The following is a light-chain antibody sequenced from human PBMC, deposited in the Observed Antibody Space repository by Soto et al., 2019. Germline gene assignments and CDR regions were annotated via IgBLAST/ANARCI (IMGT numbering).Light chain of an antibody. Sequence: QSALTQPASVSGSPGQSITISCTGTSSDVGGYNYVSWYQQHPGKAPKLMIYDVSNRPSGVSNRFSGSKSGNTASLTISGIQAEDEADYYCSSYTSRSTLIFGGVTKLTVL. CDR3: SSYTSRSTLI. V-gene: IGLV2-14*01. CDR2: DVS. CDR1: SSDVGGYNY. J-gene: IGLJ2*01.